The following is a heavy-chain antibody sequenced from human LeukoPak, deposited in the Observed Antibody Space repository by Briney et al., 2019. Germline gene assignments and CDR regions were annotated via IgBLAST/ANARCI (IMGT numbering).Heavy chain of an antibody. V-gene: IGHV3-48*04. CDR3: ARDRRGRAATYYFDY. J-gene: IGHJ4*02. CDR1: GFTFSSYS. Sequence: GGSLRLSCAASGFTFSSYSMNWVRQAPGKGLEWVSYISSSSSTIYYADSVKGRFTISRDNAKNSLYLQMNSLRAEDTAVYYCARDRRGRAATYYFDYWGQGTLVTVSS. D-gene: IGHD2-15*01. CDR2: ISSSSSTI.